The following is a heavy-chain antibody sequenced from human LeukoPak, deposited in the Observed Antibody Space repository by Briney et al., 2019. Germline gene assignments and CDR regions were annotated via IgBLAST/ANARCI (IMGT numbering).Heavy chain of an antibody. Sequence: ASVKVSCKASGYTFTSYGISWVRQAPGQGLEWMGWISAYNGNTNYAQKLQGRVTMTTDTSTSTAYMELRSLRSDDTAVYYCARDPGVVGATSGSLSDYWGQGTLVTVSS. D-gene: IGHD1-26*01. CDR1: GYTFTSYG. CDR3: ARDPGVVGATSGSLSDY. CDR2: ISAYNGNT. V-gene: IGHV1-18*01. J-gene: IGHJ4*02.